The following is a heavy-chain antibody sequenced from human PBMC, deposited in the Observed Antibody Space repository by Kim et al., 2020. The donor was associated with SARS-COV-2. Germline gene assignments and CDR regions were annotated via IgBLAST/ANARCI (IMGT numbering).Heavy chain of an antibody. J-gene: IGHJ4*02. CDR3: AKGRSGRINRCYKY. Sequence: GGSLRLSCAASGFTFNSYAMSWVRQAPGKGLEWVSVTSSSSDSTYYADSVKGRFTISRDNSNNTLYLQMNSLRADDTAIYYCAKGRSGRINRCYKYWGQG. V-gene: IGHV3-23*01. CDR1: GFTFNSYA. CDR2: TSSSSDST. D-gene: IGHD2-2*01.